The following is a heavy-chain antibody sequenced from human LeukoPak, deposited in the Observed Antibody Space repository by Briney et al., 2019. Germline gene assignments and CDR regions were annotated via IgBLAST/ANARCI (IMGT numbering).Heavy chain of an antibody. CDR2: INRDGSST. CDR1: GFTLSSYW. Sequence: GSLRLSCAASGFTLSSYWMHWVRQAPGKGLVWVSRINRDGSSTTYADSVKGRFTISRDNAKNTLYLQMNSLRAEDTGVYYCARIASHSSSWYDGGYWGQGTLVTVSS. D-gene: IGHD6-13*01. CDR3: ARIASHSSSWYDGGY. J-gene: IGHJ4*02. V-gene: IGHV3-74*01.